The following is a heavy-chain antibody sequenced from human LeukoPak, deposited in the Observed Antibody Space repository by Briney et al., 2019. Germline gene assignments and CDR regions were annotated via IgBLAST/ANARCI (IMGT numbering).Heavy chain of an antibody. D-gene: IGHD5-18*01. J-gene: IGHJ4*02. Sequence: GASVKVSCKASGGTFSSYAISWVRQAPGQGLEWMGGIIPIFGTANYAQKFQGRVTITTDESTSTAYMELSRLRSDDTAVYYCARGGHPRLRGYSYAHGYWGQGTLVTVSS. CDR2: IIPIFGTA. CDR3: ARGGHPRLRGYSYAHGY. CDR1: GGTFSSYA. V-gene: IGHV1-69*05.